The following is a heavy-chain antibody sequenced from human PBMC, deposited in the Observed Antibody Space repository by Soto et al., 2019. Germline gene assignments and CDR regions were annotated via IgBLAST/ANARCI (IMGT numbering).Heavy chain of an antibody. J-gene: IGHJ6*01. V-gene: IGHV4-34*01. CDR1: GGSFSGYY. Sequence: SETLSLTCAVYGGSFSGYYWSWIRQPPGKGLEWIGEINHSGSTNYNPSLKSRVTISVDTSKNQFSLKLSSVTAADTAVYYCESGGGSGMSGIKVVGYYYGMDVWGQGTKVTVS. CDR2: INHSGST. D-gene: IGHD3-10*01. CDR3: ESGGGSGMSGIKVVGYYYGMDV.